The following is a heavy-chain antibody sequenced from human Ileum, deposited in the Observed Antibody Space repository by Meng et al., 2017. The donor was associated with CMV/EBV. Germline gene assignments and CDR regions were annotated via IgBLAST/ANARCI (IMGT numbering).Heavy chain of an antibody. CDR1: GFTFSSFS. CDR2: ISSSSTHI. V-gene: IGHV3-21*01. J-gene: IGHJ4*02. CDR3: ARGYCSTTSCMGDD. D-gene: IGHD2-2*01. Sequence: GGSLRLSCAASGFTFSSFSMNWVRQAPGKGLEWVSSISSSSTHIYYADSVRGRFTISRDNAKNSLYLQMNSLRAEDTAVYYCARGYCSTTSCMGDDWGQGTMVTVSS.